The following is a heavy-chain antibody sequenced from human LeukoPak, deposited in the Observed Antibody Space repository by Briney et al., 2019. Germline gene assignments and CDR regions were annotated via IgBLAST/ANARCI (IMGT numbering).Heavy chain of an antibody. Sequence: PGGSLRLSCAASGFTVSSNFMSWVRQAPGKGLEWVSAISGSGGSTYYADSVKGRFTISRDNAKNSLYLQMNSLRAEDTAVYYCARETVDTAMASAFDIWGQGTMVTVSS. V-gene: IGHV3-53*01. CDR3: ARETVDTAMASAFDI. D-gene: IGHD5-18*01. CDR1: GFTVSSNF. CDR2: ISGSGGST. J-gene: IGHJ3*02.